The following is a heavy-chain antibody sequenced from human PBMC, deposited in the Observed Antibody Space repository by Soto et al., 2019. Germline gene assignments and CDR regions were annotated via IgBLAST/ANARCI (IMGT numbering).Heavy chain of an antibody. CDR2: IIPIFSSR. CDR1: RDTFNKYA. Sequence: QVQLVQSGAEVKKPGSSVKVSCKTSRDTFNKYAFNWVRQAPGQGLEWMGWIIPIFSSRNYAEKFQGRVTITADYSTSTAYMELRSLRFEATAVYYCARGETYLGVWGQGTTVTVSS. CDR3: ARGETYLGV. D-gene: IGHD3-16*01. J-gene: IGHJ6*02. V-gene: IGHV1-69*01.